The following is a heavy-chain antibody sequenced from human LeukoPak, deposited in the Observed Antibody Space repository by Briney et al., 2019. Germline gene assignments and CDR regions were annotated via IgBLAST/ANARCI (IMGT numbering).Heavy chain of an antibody. CDR1: GFTFRTYW. CDR2: INTDGRGT. CDR3: ARAKPGGNWFDP. J-gene: IGHJ5*02. V-gene: IGHV3-74*01. D-gene: IGHD3-16*01. Sequence: GGSLRLSCAASGFTFRTYWMHWVRQAPGKGLLWVSRINTDGRGTIYADSVKGRFTISRDNANNTLYLQMNSLRAEDTALYYCARAKPGGNWFDPWGQGTLVTVSS.